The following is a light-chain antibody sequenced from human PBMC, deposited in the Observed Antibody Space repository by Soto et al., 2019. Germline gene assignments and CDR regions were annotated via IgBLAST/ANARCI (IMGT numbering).Light chain of an antibody. CDR3: CSYAGSYTLV. V-gene: IGLV2-11*01. CDR2: DVN. J-gene: IGLJ2*01. CDR1: SMNVGGYHY. Sequence: QSALTQPRSVSGSPGQSVTLSCTGTSMNVGGYHYVSWYQHHPGKAPKIIIFDVNQRPSGVPDRFSGSKSGNTASLTISGLQTEDEADYYCCSYAGSYTLVFGGGTKLTVL.